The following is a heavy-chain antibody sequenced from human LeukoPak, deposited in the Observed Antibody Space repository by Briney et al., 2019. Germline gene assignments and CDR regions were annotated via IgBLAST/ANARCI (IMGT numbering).Heavy chain of an antibody. CDR2: IYYSGST. Sequence: KASETLSLTCSVSGGSISSYYWSWIRQHPGKGLEWIGYIYYSGSTYYNPSLKSRVTISVDTSKNQFSLKLSSVTAADTAVYYCAREYGSGSYIDYWGQGTLVTVSS. D-gene: IGHD3-10*01. CDR1: GGSISSYY. V-gene: IGHV4-59*06. J-gene: IGHJ4*02. CDR3: AREYGSGSYIDY.